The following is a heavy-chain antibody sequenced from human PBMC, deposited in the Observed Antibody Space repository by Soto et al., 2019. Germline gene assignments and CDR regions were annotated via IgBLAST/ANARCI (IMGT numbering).Heavy chain of an antibody. CDR1: GFTFSSYS. CDR2: ISSSSSTI. V-gene: IGHV3-48*01. Sequence: PGGSLRLSCAASGFTFSSYSMNWVRQAPGKGLEWVSYISSSSSTIYYADSVKGRFAISRDNAKNSLYLQMNSLRAEDTAVYYCAREAYSGYDPVSGRAYYYYMDVWGKGTTVTVSS. J-gene: IGHJ6*03. CDR3: AREAYSGYDPVSGRAYYYYMDV. D-gene: IGHD5-12*01.